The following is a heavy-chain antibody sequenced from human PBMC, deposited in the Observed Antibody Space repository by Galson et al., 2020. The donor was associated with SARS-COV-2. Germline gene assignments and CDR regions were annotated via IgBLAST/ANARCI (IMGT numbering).Heavy chain of an antibody. CDR1: GGSISSYY. Sequence: SETLSLTCTVSGGSISSYYWSWIRQPPGKGLEWIGYIYYSGSTNYNPSLKSRVTISVDTSKNQFSLKLSSVTAADTAVYYCARGVVGEDIPVGRVGDNWFDPWGQGTLVTVSS. J-gene: IGHJ5*02. D-gene: IGHD2-15*01. CDR2: IYYSGST. CDR3: ARGVVGEDIPVGRVGDNWFDP. V-gene: IGHV4-59*01.